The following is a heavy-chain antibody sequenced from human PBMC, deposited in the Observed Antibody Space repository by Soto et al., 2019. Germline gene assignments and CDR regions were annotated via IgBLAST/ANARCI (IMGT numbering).Heavy chain of an antibody. V-gene: IGHV1-46*01. D-gene: IGHD6-13*01. Sequence: QVQLVQSGAEVKKPGASVKVSCRTSGYTFTHYYIHWVRQAPGQGLEWLAIINPASGSTNYAQDFQGRVTLTMDTSTTTVYMELSGLRAEDTAIFYCARDLAAGEHWGQGTLVTGSS. CDR2: INPASGST. CDR1: GYTFTHYY. CDR3: ARDLAAGEH. J-gene: IGHJ4*02.